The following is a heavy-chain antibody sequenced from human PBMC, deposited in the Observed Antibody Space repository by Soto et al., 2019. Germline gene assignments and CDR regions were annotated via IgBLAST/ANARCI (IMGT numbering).Heavy chain of an antibody. CDR2: ISGSGGST. CDR1: GFTFSSYA. CDR3: AKGSYDFLSAYLNSFDY. J-gene: IGHJ4*02. Sequence: EVQLLESGGGLVQPGGSLRLSCAASGFTFSSYAMSWVRQAPGKGLEWVSAISGSGGSTYYADSVKGRFTISRDNSKNTLYLQMNSLRAEDKDVYYCAKGSYDFLSAYLNSFDYWRQGTLVTVSS. V-gene: IGHV3-23*01. D-gene: IGHD3-3*01.